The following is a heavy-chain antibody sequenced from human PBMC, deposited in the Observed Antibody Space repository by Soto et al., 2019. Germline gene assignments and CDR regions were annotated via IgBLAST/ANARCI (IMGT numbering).Heavy chain of an antibody. Sequence: QVQLVQSGAEVKKPGASVKVSCKASGYTFASYAISWMRQAPGQGLEWMGWISAYNGNTNYAQKNQGRITMTTETSKSQAYTNPRSLRSDDNAVYYCDRDPPPPDYWGQGTLVTVSS. CDR2: ISAYNGNT. J-gene: IGHJ4*02. CDR3: DRDPPPPDY. V-gene: IGHV1-18*01. CDR1: GYTFASYA.